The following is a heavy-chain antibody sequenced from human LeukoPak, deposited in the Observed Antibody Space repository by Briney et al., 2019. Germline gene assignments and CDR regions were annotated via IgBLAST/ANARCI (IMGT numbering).Heavy chain of an antibody. CDR2: LLYDGNTK. V-gene: IGHV3-33*01. D-gene: IGHD1-14*01. Sequence: PGGSLRLSCAASGFSLSNYGMHWVRQAPGKGLEWVAALLYDGNTKHYADSVKGRFTISRDISKNTFYLQMNSLTAEDMAVYYCARDHRPEIQYYYMDVWGKGTTVAVSS. CDR1: GFSLSNYG. CDR3: ARDHRPEIQYYYMDV. J-gene: IGHJ6*03.